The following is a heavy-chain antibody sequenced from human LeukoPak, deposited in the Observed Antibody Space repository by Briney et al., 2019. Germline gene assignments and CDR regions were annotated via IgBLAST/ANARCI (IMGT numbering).Heavy chain of an antibody. J-gene: IGHJ4*02. CDR2: FDPEDGET. CDR3: ATERVRYSSSLRSPYYFDY. D-gene: IGHD6-13*01. Sequence: GASVKVSCKVSGYTLTELSMHWVRQAPGKGLEWMGGFDPEDGETIYAQKFQGRVTMTEDTSTDTAYMELSSLRSEDTAVYYCATERVRYSSSLRSPYYFDYWGQGTLVTVSS. V-gene: IGHV1-24*01. CDR1: GYTLTELS.